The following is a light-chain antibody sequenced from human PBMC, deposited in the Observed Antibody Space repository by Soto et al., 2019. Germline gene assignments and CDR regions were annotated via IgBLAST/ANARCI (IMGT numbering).Light chain of an antibody. CDR1: KDMSNY. Sequence: DLQMTQSPYSLSASVGDIVTITFQASKDMSNYLNWYQQQPGKAPKLLIYDASNLETVVPSRFSGSVSGTDFTFTISSVQPEDIATYYCQQYDNLPLTFGGGTKVELK. J-gene: IGKJ4*01. V-gene: IGKV1-33*01. CDR3: QQYDNLPLT. CDR2: DAS.